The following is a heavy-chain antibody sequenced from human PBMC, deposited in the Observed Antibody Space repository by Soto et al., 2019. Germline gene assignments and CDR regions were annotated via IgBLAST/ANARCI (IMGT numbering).Heavy chain of an antibody. Sequence: GGSLRLSCAASGFTFSSYAMSWVRQATGKGLEWVSAISGSGDNTYYADSVKGRFTISRDNSKNTLYLQMTSLRAEDTAVYYCAKGTYSNVWGAVFDYWGQGTLVTVSS. D-gene: IGHD4-4*01. CDR2: ISGSGDNT. V-gene: IGHV3-23*01. CDR3: AKGTYSNVWGAVFDY. J-gene: IGHJ4*02. CDR1: GFTFSSYA.